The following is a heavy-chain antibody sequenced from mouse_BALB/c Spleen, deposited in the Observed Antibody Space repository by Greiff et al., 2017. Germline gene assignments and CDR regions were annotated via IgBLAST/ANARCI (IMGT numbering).Heavy chain of an antibody. CDR2: IWSGGST. V-gene: IGHV2-2*02. D-gene: IGHD1-2*01. CDR1: GFSLTSYG. J-gene: IGHJ4*01. CDR3: ARNLGGITTATYAMDY. Sequence: VQLQQSGPGLLQPSQSLSITCTVSGFSLTSYGVHWVRQSPGKGLEWLGVIWSGGSTDYNAAFISRLSISKDNSKSQVFFKMNSLQANDTAIYYCARNLGGITTATYAMDYWGQGTSVTVSS.